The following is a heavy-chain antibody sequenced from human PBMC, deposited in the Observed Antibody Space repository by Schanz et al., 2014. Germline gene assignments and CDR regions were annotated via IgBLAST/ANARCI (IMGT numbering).Heavy chain of an antibody. CDR2: IIPSLGLA. Sequence: VQLEQSGAEVKKPGSSVKVSCKASGGTFSSFGINWVRQAPGQGLEWMGRIIPSLGLAKYEQKFQDKVTITADTSTTTAYMEWSGLRSEDTAVYYCARDRLECGAECYSVEVFEIWGQGTLVIVSS. CDR1: GGTFSSFG. V-gene: IGHV1-69*04. D-gene: IGHD2-21*01. CDR3: ARDRLECGAECYSVEVFEI. J-gene: IGHJ4*02.